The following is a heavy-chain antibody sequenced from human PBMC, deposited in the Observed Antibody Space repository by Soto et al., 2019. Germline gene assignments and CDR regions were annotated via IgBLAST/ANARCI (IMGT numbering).Heavy chain of an antibody. CDR3: SRDMWELSPFNYYYYGMYV. Sequence: QVPLVESGGDVVQPGRSLRLSCAASGFTFSSYGMHWVRQAPGKGLEWVAVIWYDGSNKYYADSVKGRFTISRDNSKNTLYLQMNSLIAEDTAVYYCSRDMWELSPFNYYYYGMYVWGQWTTVTVSS. J-gene: IGHJ6*02. D-gene: IGHD1-26*01. CDR2: IWYDGSNK. V-gene: IGHV3-33*01. CDR1: GFTFSSYG.